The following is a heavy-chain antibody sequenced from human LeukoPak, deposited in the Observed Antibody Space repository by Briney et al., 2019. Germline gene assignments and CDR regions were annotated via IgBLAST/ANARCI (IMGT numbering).Heavy chain of an antibody. D-gene: IGHD5-24*01. CDR3: AGGPYRWLQLPDGKGAFDI. J-gene: IGHJ3*02. V-gene: IGHV3-30-3*01. CDR2: ISSDGSNK. CDR1: GFTFSSFT. Sequence: GGSLRPSCAASGFTFSSFTMHWVRQAPGKGLRWMAVISSDGSNKYYADSVKGRFTISRDNSKNTLYLQMNSLRAEDTAVYYCAGGPYRWLQLPDGKGAFDIWGQGTMVTVSS.